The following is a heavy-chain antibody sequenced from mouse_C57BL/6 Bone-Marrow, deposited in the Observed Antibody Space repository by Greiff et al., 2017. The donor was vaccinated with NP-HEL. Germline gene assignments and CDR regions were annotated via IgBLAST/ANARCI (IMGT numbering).Heavy chain of an antibody. CDR1: GYTFTSYT. Sequence: QVQLQQSGAELASPGASVKMSCKASGYTFTSYTMHWVKQRPGQGLEWIGYINPSSGYTKYNQKFKDKATLTADKSSSTAYMQLSSLTSEDSAVYYCARRHYGSSSYWYFDVWGTGTTVTVSS. D-gene: IGHD1-1*01. CDR3: ARRHYGSSSYWYFDV. J-gene: IGHJ1*03. V-gene: IGHV1-4*01. CDR2: INPSSGYT.